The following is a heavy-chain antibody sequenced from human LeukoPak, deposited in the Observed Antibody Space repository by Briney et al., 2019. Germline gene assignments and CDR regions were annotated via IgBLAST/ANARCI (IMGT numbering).Heavy chain of an antibody. CDR1: GFTFSNYA. CDR3: GRGFSNWPLDY. J-gene: IGHJ4*02. D-gene: IGHD6-13*01. CDR2: IAIDGINK. Sequence: AGGSLRLSCATSGFTFSNYAIHWVRQAPGKGLEWVAVIAIDGINKFYADSVKGRVSLSRDNSKNTVYLQVSSLRVADTGVYYCGRGFSNWPLDYWGQGTLITV. V-gene: IGHV3-30-3*01.